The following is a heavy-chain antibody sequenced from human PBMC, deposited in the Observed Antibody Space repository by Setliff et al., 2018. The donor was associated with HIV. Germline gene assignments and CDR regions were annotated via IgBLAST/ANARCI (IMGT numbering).Heavy chain of an antibody. CDR2: IIPILGVA. CDR1: RSTFNSHT. D-gene: IGHD3-3*01. J-gene: IGHJ6*03. Sequence: SVKVSCKASRSTFNSHTFNWVRQAPGQGLDWMGRIIPILGVANYAQRFQGKVTITADKSTSTAYMELTSLRFDDTAMYYCVRGVQSPPHYSYYYMDVWGEGTMVTVSS. CDR3: VRGVQSPPHYSYYYMDV. V-gene: IGHV1-69*02.